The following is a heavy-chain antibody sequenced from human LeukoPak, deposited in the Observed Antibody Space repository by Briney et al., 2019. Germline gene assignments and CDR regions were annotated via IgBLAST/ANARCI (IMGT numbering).Heavy chain of an antibody. V-gene: IGHV2-5*01. CDR3: AHVTYGDPGG. CDR2: IYWNDDG. D-gene: IGHD4-17*01. J-gene: IGHJ4*02. CDR1: GFSLSTSGVG. Sequence: SGPTLVKPTQTLTLTCTFSGFSLSTSGVGVGWIRQPPGKALEWLAAIYWNDDGRYRSSLKSRLTITKDTSKNQVVLRMTNMDPVDTGTYYCAHVTYGDPGGWGQGTLVTVSS.